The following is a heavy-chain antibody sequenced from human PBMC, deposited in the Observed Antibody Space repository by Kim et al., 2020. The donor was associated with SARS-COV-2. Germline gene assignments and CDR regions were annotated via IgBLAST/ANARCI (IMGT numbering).Heavy chain of an antibody. V-gene: IGHV4-59*01. CDR1: GGSISSYY. D-gene: IGHD4-17*01. J-gene: IGHJ6*02. CDR3: ARTSLDYGDYVGYYYYGMDV. Sequence: SETLSLTCTVSGGSISSYYWSWIRQPPGKGLEWIGYIYYSGSTNYNPSLKSRVTISVDTSKNQFSLKLSSVTAADTAVYYCARTSLDYGDYVGYYYYGMDVWGQGTTVTVSS. CDR2: IYYSGST.